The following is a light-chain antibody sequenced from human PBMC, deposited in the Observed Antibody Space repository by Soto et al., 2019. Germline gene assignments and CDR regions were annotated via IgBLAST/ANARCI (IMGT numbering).Light chain of an antibody. Sequence: QSALTQPASVSGSPGQSITISCTGTSSDVGGYNYVSWYQQHPGKAPNLMISEVSNRPSGVSNRFSGSKSGNTASLTISGLQAEDEADYYCSSYTSSSTLVFGGGTKLTVL. V-gene: IGLV2-14*01. CDR3: SSYTSSSTLV. CDR2: EVS. J-gene: IGLJ2*01. CDR1: SSDVGGYNY.